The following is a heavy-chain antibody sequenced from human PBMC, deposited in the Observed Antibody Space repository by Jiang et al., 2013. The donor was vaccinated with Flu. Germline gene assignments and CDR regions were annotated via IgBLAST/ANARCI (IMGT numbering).Heavy chain of an antibody. J-gene: IGHJ4*02. Sequence: DYAQKFQGRVTIIADRSTSTAYMDLSSLRSEDTAVYYCARSSWGYSYGPFEYWGQGTLVTVSS. CDR3: ARSSWGYSYGPFEY. V-gene: IGHV1-69*02. D-gene: IGHD5-18*01.